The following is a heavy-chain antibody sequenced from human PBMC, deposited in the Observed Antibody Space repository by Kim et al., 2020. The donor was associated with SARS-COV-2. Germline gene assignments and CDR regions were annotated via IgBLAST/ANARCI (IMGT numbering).Heavy chain of an antibody. CDR1: GGSFSGYY. CDR3: SRGRGYSSGWYYY. Sequence: SETLSLTCAVYGGSFSGYYWSWIRQPPGKGLEWIGEINHSGSTNYNPSLKSRVTISVDTSKNQFSLKLSSVTAADTAVYYCSRGRGYSSGWYYYWGQGTL. V-gene: IGHV4-34*01. CDR2: INHSGST. D-gene: IGHD6-19*01. J-gene: IGHJ4*02.